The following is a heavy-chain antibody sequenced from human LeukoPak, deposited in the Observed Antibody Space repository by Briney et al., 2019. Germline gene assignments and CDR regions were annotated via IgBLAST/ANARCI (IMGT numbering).Heavy chain of an antibody. D-gene: IGHD2-2*01. Sequence: GASVKVSCKASGYTFTGYYMHWVRQAPGQGLEWMGRINPNSGGTNYAQKFQGRVTMTRDTSISTAYMELSRLRSDDTAVYYCASRGGCSSTSCYYYYYYGMDVWGQGTTVTVSS. CDR1: GYTFTGYY. V-gene: IGHV1-2*06. CDR3: ASRGGCSSTSCYYYYYYGMDV. J-gene: IGHJ6*02. CDR2: INPNSGGT.